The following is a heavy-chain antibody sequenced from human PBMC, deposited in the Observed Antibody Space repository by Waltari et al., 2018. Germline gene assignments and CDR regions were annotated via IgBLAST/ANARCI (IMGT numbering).Heavy chain of an antibody. CDR1: GGSVSGDY. CDR2: MSHSGAL. Sequence: QVQLQESGPGLLNPSETLSLTCSVSGGSVSGDYWSWIRQPPGKGLEFIAYMSHSGALIKNPSLKSRVTISLDTSKNQFSLNLDSVTAADTAVYHCARQIGGRLLWDYWGQGTLVVVSS. D-gene: IGHD2-21*02. V-gene: IGHV4-59*02. J-gene: IGHJ4*02. CDR3: ARQIGGRLLWDY.